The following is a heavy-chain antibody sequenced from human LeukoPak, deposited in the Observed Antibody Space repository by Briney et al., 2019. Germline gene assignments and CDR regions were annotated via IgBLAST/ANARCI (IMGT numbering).Heavy chain of an antibody. D-gene: IGHD3-3*01. J-gene: IGHJ4*02. CDR1: GFTFSSYW. V-gene: IGHV3-7*01. Sequence: GGSLRLSCAASGFTFSSYWVSWVRQAPGKGLEWVANIKQDGSEKYYVDSVKGRFTISRDNAKNSLYLQMNSLRAEDTAVYYCARVWSQPPYFDYWGQGTLVTVSS. CDR2: IKQDGSEK. CDR3: ARVWSQPPYFDY.